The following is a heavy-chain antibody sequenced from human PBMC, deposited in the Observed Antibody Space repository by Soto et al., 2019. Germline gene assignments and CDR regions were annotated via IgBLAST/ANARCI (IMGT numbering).Heavy chain of an antibody. V-gene: IGHV3-11*03. D-gene: IGHD3-10*01. J-gene: IGHJ3*02. CDR3: SRGVRYAFDI. CDR1: GFTFRDYD. CDR2: ITSSSSYT. Sequence: GGSLRLSCAASGFTFRDYDMSWIRQAPGKGLEWVSYITSSSSYTNYADSVKGRFTISRDNAKNSLYLQMNSLRAEDTAVYYCSRGVRYAFDIWGQGTMVTVSS.